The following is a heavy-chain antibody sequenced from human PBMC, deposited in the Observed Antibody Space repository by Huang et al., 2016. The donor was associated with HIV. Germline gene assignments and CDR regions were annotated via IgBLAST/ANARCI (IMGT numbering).Heavy chain of an antibody. CDR1: GGSINSISYY. CDR3: ARRRAEEKGWDPPPSFDS. V-gene: IGHV4-39*01. Sequence: QLLLQESGPRLVRPSETLSLTCSVSGGSINSISYYWGWIRQPPGKVLEWIESIDHGGTTYYCPSLRGRVAISADTSKNEFSLTLHSVTASDTAVYYCARRRAEEKGWDPPPSFDSWGQG. J-gene: IGHJ4*02. CDR2: IDHGGTT. D-gene: IGHD1-26*01.